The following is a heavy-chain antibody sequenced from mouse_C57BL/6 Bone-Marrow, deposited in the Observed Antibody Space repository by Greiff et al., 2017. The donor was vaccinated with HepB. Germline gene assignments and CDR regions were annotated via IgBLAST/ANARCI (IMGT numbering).Heavy chain of an antibody. V-gene: IGHV2-5*01. CDR3: AISPYYYGSSPFAY. CDR1: GFSLTSYG. Sequence: QVQLKESGPGLVQPSQSLSITCTVSGFSLTSYGVHWVRQSPGTGLEWLGVIWRGGSTDYNAAFMSRLSITKDNSKSQVFFKMNSLQADDTAIYYCAISPYYYGSSPFAYWGQGTLVTVSA. J-gene: IGHJ3*01. CDR2: IWRGGST. D-gene: IGHD1-1*01.